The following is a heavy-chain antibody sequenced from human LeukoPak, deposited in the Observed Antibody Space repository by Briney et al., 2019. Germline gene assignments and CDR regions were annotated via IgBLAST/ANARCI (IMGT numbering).Heavy chain of an antibody. D-gene: IGHD3-16*01. V-gene: IGHV4-59*01. CDR2: IYYSGST. J-gene: IGHJ6*02. Sequence: PSETLSLTCTVSGGSISSYYWSWIRQPPGKGLEWIGYIYYSGSTNYNPSLKSRVTMSVDTSKNQFSLKLTSVTAADTAVYYCARIMDTAWGMDVWGQGATVTVSS. CDR1: GGSISSYY. CDR3: ARIMDTAWGMDV.